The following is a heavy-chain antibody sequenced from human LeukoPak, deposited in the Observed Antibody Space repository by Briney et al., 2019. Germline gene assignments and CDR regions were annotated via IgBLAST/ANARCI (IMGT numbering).Heavy chain of an antibody. V-gene: IGHV4-34*01. J-gene: IGHJ4*02. CDR1: VGSFSGYY. D-gene: IGHD4-17*01. CDR2: INHSGST. Sequence: PSETLSLTCAVYVGSFSGYYWSWIRQPPGQGLEWIGEINHSGSTNYNPSLKSRVTISVDTSKNQFSLTLSSVTAADTAVYYCARDFGYGDYFFDDWGQGTLVTVSS. CDR3: ARDFGYGDYFFDD.